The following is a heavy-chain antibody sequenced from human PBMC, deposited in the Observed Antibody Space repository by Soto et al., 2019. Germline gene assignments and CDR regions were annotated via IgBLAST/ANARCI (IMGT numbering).Heavy chain of an antibody. J-gene: IGHJ4*02. V-gene: IGHV4-31*03. CDR2: IYYSGST. CDR3: ARETLCGVLDY. Sequence: QVQLQESGPGLVKPSQPLSLTCTVSGGSISRGGYYWSCIRQHPGKGLEWSGYIYYSGSTYYNPSLKSRVTISVDTSKNQFSLKLSSVTAADTAVYYCARETLCGVLDYWGQGTLVTVSS. CDR1: GGSISRGGYY. D-gene: IGHD3-10*02.